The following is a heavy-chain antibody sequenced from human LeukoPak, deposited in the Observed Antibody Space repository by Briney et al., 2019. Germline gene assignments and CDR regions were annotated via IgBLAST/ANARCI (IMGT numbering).Heavy chain of an antibody. V-gene: IGHV1-2*02. CDR2: INPNSGGT. CDR1: GDTFTGYY. D-gene: IGHD2-2*02. Sequence: ASVSVSCKASGDTFTGYYMHWVREAAGQGLEGMGWINPNSGGTNYAQKVQGRVTMTRDTSISTAYMELSRLRSDDTAVYYCARAPIVVVPAAITGLMDVWGKGTTVTVSS. CDR3: ARAPIVVVPAAITGLMDV. J-gene: IGHJ6*04.